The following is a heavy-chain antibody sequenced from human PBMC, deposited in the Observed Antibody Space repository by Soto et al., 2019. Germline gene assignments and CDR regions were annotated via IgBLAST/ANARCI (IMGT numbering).Heavy chain of an antibody. Sequence: GESLKISCKGSGYSFTSYWISWVRQMPGKGLEWMGRIDPSDSYTNYSPSFQGHVTISADKSISTAYLQWGSLKAPDTAMYYCARHQGHDYSIDYGMDVWGQGTTVTVSS. CDR2: IDPSDSYT. CDR3: ARHQGHDYSIDYGMDV. V-gene: IGHV5-10-1*01. J-gene: IGHJ6*02. D-gene: IGHD4-4*01. CDR1: GYSFTSYW.